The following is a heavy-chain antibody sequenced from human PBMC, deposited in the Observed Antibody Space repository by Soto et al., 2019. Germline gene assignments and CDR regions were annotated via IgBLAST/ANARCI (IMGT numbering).Heavy chain of an antibody. Sequence: GESLKISCKGSVYSFTSYWISWVRQMPGKGLEWMGRIDPSDSYTNYSPSFQGHVTISADKSISTAYLQWSSLKASDTAMYYCARHNPIAVAGTPGYYYYGMDVWGQGTTVTVSS. D-gene: IGHD6-19*01. CDR1: VYSFTSYW. J-gene: IGHJ6*02. V-gene: IGHV5-10-1*01. CDR2: IDPSDSYT. CDR3: ARHNPIAVAGTPGYYYYGMDV.